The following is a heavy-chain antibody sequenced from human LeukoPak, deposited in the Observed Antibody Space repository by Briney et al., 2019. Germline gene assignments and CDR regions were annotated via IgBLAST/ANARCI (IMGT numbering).Heavy chain of an antibody. CDR2: IWYDGSNI. V-gene: IGHV3-33*01. CDR3: AREPTTLNGYSVSRRHHYFDH. CDR1: GFTFSTYD. D-gene: IGHD5-24*01. Sequence: GGSLRLSCAASGFTFSTYDMHWVRQAPGKGLEWVAVIWYDGSNINYGDSVKGRFAISRDNSRNMLYLQMNSLRAEDTALHYCAREPTTLNGYSVSRRHHYFDHWGQGALVIVSS. J-gene: IGHJ4*02.